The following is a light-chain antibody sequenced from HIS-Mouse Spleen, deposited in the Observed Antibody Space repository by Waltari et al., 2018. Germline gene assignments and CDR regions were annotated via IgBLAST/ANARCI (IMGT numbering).Light chain of an antibody. CDR2: RNN. V-gene: IGLV1-47*01. CDR1: SPNIGSNY. J-gene: IGLJ2*01. CDR3: AAWDDSLSGVV. Sequence: QSVLTQPPSASGTPGQRVTIPCSGSSPNIGSNYVYWYQPLPGTAPKLLNYRNNQRPSGVPDRFSGSKSGTSASLAISGLRSEDEADYYCAAWDDSLSGVVFGGGTKLTVL.